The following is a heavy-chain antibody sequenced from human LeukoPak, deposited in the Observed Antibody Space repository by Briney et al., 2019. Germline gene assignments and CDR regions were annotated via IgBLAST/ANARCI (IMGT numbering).Heavy chain of an antibody. CDR1: GFRFGSYW. V-gene: IGHV3-74*01. CDR3: ARSSHYTIPFDS. D-gene: IGHD2-2*02. Sequence: GGSLRLSCATSGFRFGSYWMHWVRQAPGKGLVWVSRINSDGSVTTFADSVKGRFTISRDNAMDTVYLQMDSLTVEDTAVYFCARSSHYTIPFDSWGQGVLVTVSS. CDR2: INSDGSVT. J-gene: IGHJ5*01.